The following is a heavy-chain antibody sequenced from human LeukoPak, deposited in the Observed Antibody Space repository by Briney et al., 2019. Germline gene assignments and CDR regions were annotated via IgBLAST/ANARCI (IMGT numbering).Heavy chain of an antibody. Sequence: SETLSLTCTVSGGSIGSYYWSWIRQPAGKGLEWIGRIYISGSTDYNPSLKSRVTMSIDTSKNQFSLQLVSVTAADTAVYYCAREGPLGQWLINYWYFDLWGRGTLVTVSS. J-gene: IGHJ2*01. CDR2: IYISGST. CDR1: GGSIGSYY. D-gene: IGHD6-19*01. V-gene: IGHV4-4*07. CDR3: AREGPLGQWLINYWYFDL.